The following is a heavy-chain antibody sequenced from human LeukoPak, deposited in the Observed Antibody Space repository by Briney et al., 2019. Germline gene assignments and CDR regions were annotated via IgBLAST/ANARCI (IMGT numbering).Heavy chain of an antibody. J-gene: IGHJ4*02. V-gene: IGHV3-49*03. D-gene: IGHD4-23*01. CDR1: GFTFGDYA. Sequence: GGSLRLSCTASGFTFGDYAMSWFRPAPGKGLEWVGFIRSKAYGGTTEYAASVKGRFTISRDDSKSIAYLQMNSLKTEDTAVYYCTRVDTVVISLIYDYWGQGTLVTVSS. CDR3: TRVDTVVISLIYDY. CDR2: IRSKAYGGTT.